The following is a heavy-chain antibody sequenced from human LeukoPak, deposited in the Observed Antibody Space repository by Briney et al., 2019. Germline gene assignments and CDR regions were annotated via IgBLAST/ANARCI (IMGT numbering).Heavy chain of an antibody. D-gene: IGHD4-23*01. Sequence: GGSLRLSCTAFGFTFSRFGMHWVRQAPGKGLEWMAAISYDGSNNYYTNSVKGRFTVSRDNSKNTLYLQMNSLRGEDTAVYYCARNRGGNEFDYWGQGTLVTVSS. CDR2: ISYDGSNN. CDR3: ARNRGGNEFDY. V-gene: IGHV3-30*03. CDR1: GFTFSRFG. J-gene: IGHJ4*02.